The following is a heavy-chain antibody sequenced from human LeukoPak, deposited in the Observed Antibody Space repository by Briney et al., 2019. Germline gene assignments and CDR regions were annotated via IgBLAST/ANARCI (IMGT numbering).Heavy chain of an antibody. J-gene: IGHJ4*02. CDR1: GFTFSSYE. V-gene: IGHV3-48*03. CDR3: ARESSQGPDYFDY. Sequence: GGSLRLSCAASGFTFSSYEMNWVCQAPGKGLEWVSYISSSGSTIYYADSVKGRFTISRDNAKNSLYLQMNSLRAEDTAVYYCARESSQGPDYFDYWGQGTLVTVSS. CDR2: ISSSGSTI. D-gene: IGHD3-10*01.